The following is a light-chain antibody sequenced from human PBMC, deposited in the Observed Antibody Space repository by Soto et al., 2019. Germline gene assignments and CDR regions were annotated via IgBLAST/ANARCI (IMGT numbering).Light chain of an antibody. Sequence: QSALTQPASVSGSPGQSIAISCTGTSSDVGYYNVVSWYQQHPGKAPKLMIYEASKRPSGVSNRFSGSKSGNTASLTISGLQAEDDADYDCCSYADSSTYVFGTGTKLTVL. CDR1: SSDVGYYNV. J-gene: IGLJ1*01. CDR2: EAS. V-gene: IGLV2-23*01. CDR3: CSYADSSTYV.